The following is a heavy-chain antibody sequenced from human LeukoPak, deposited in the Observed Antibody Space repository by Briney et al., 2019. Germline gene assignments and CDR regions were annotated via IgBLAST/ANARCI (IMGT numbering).Heavy chain of an antibody. CDR3: ARGPSGWGSLDY. CDR1: GFTFSSYA. D-gene: IGHD7-27*01. V-gene: IGHV3-23*01. J-gene: IGHJ4*02. CDR2: ISGSGGST. Sequence: GGSLRLSCAASGFTFSSYAMSWVRQAPGKGLEWVSAISGSGGSTYYADSVKGRFTISRDNSKNTLYLQMNSLRAEDTAVYYCARGPSGWGSLDYWGQGTLVTVSS.